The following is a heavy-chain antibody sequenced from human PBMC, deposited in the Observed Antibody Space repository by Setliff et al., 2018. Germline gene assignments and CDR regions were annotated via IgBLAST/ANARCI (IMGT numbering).Heavy chain of an antibody. CDR2: INPGNGNT. V-gene: IGHV1-3*01. CDR3: ARDKGYDSSGYYFYYYYYMDV. Sequence: ASVKVSCTASGYTFTDYAMHWVRQAPGQRLEWMGWINPGNGNTKYSQKFQGRVTITRDTSASTAYMELSSLRSEDTAVYYCARDKGYDSSGYYFYYYYYMDVWGKGTTVTVSS. CDR1: GYTFTDYA. J-gene: IGHJ6*03. D-gene: IGHD3-22*01.